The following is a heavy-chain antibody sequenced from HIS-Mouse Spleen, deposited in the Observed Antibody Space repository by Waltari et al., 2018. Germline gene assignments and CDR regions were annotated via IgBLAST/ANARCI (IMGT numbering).Heavy chain of an antibody. CDR2: IYYSGST. CDR3: AREIPYSSSWYDWYFDL. D-gene: IGHD6-13*01. J-gene: IGHJ2*01. V-gene: IGHV4-39*07. CDR1: GGSISRSRYH. Sequence: QLQLQESGPGLVKPSETLSLTCTVSGGSISRSRYHRGWIRQPPGKGLEWIGSIYYSGSTYYNPSLKSRVTISVDTSKNQFSLKLSSVTAADTAVYYCAREIPYSSSWYDWYFDLWGRGTLVTVSS.